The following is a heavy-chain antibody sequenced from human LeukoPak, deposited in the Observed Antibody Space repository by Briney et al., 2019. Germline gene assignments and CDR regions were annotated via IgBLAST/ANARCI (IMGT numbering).Heavy chain of an antibody. V-gene: IGHV4-59*01. J-gene: IGHJ4*02. Sequence: TSETLSLTCTVSGGSISLYYWSWIRQPPGKGLEWIGYFYDTRSPKYNPSLERRVTISVDTSKNQFSLKLTSVTAADTAVYYCARRHIAAASTLEYWGQGPLVTVSS. CDR3: ARRHIAAASTLEY. CDR1: GGSISLYY. CDR2: FYDTRSP. D-gene: IGHD6-13*01.